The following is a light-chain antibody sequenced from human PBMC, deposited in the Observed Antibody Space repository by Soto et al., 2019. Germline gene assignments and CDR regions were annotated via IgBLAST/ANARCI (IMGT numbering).Light chain of an antibody. CDR2: EVS. CDR3: TSYAGNNAVV. CDR1: SGDVGGYNY. J-gene: IGLJ2*01. V-gene: IGLV2-8*01. Sequence: QSALTQPASVSGSPGQSITISCTGTSGDVGGYNYVSWYQQHPGKAPKLMIYEVSKRPSGVPDRFSGSKSGNTASLTVSGLQAEDEADFYCTSYAGNNAVVFGGGTKLTVL.